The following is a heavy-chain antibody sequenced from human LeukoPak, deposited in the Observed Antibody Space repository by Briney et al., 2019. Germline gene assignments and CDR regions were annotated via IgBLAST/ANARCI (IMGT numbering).Heavy chain of an antibody. V-gene: IGHV3-23*01. J-gene: IGHJ4*02. CDR2: ISGSGGST. CDR1: GFTFSGYA. Sequence: GGSLRLSCAASGFTFSGYAMSGVRQAPGKGLEWVSAISGSGGSTYYADSVKGRFTISRDNSKNTLYLQMNSLRAEDTAVYYCAKGASRGRKRYCSSTSCYALGYFDYWGQGTLVTVSS. CDR3: AKGASRGRKRYCSSTSCYALGYFDY. D-gene: IGHD2-2*01.